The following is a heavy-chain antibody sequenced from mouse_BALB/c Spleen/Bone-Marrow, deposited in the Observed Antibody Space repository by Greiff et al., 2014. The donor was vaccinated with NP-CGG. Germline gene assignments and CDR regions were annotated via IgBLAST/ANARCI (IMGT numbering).Heavy chain of an antibody. CDR3: ASPIYYGNYGFAY. CDR2: TLPGSGSI. V-gene: IGHV1-9*01. CDR1: GYTFSSYW. D-gene: IGHD2-1*01. J-gene: IGHJ3*01. Sequence: VQLQQSGAELMKPGASVKISCKATGYTFSSYWIEWVKQRPGHGLEWIGETLPGSGSIKYNEKFKGKATFTADTSSNTAYVQLSSLTSEDSAVYYCASPIYYGNYGFAYWGQGTLVTVSA.